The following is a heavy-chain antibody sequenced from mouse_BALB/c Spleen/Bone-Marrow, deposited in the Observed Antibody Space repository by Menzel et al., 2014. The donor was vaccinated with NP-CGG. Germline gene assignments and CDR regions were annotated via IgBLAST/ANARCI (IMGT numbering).Heavy chain of an antibody. D-gene: IGHD2-1*01. CDR1: GFTFSRYG. Sequence: DVQLVESGGGLVQFGGSLKLSCAASGFTFSRYGMSWVRQTPDKRLELVAIINSDGGSTYYPDSVKGRFTISRDNAKNTLYLQMSSLKSKDTAMYYCARVYYWGQGTLVTVSA. J-gene: IGHJ3*01. CDR2: INSDGGST. CDR3: ARVYY. V-gene: IGHV5-6-3*01.